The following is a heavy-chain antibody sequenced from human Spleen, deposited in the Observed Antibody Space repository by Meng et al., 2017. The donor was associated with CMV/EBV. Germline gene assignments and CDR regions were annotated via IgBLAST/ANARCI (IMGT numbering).Heavy chain of an antibody. V-gene: IGHV5-51*01. CDR3: ARLREYQLLYPDNSYGMDV. D-gene: IGHD2-2*02. J-gene: IGHJ6*02. CDR2: IYPGDADT. Sequence: GGSLRLSCKGSGYSFTSYWIGWVRQMPGKGLEWMGIIYPGDADTRYSPSFQGQVTISADKSISTAYLQWSSLKASATAMYYCARLREYQLLYPDNSYGMDVWGQGTTVTVSS. CDR1: GYSFTSYW.